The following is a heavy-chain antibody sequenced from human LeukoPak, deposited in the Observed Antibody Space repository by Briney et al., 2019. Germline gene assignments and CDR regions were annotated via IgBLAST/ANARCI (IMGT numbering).Heavy chain of an antibody. CDR1: GGSISSYY. CDR2: IYYSGST. V-gene: IGHV4-59*01. CDR3: ARGKRGYGT. J-gene: IGHJ5*02. D-gene: IGHD5-12*01. Sequence: PSETLSLTCTVSGGSISSYYWSWIRQPPGKGLEWIGYIYYSGSTNYNPSLKSRVTISVDTSKNQFSLKLSSVTAADTAVYYCARGKRGYGTWGQGTLVTVSS.